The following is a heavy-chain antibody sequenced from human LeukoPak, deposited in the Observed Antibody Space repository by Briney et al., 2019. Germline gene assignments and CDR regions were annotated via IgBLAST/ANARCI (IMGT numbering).Heavy chain of an antibody. D-gene: IGHD1-1*01. CDR1: GGPISGVSYF. V-gene: IGHV4-61*02. CDR3: ARYKLGWFDP. J-gene: IGHJ5*02. Sequence: SETLSLTCTVSGGPISGVSYFWSWIRQPAGKGLEWIGRISASGSTNFNPSLKSRVTMSVDTSENQFSLKLSSVTAADTAVYYCARYKLGWFDPWGQGTLVTVSS. CDR2: ISASGST.